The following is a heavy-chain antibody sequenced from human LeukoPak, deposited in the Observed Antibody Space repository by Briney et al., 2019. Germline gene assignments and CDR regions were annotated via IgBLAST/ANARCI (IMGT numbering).Heavy chain of an antibody. J-gene: IGHJ3*02. CDR2: IYYSGST. D-gene: IGHD3/OR15-3a*01. Sequence: GSLRLSCAASGFTFSSYSMNWVRQAPGKGLEWIGYIYYSGSTNYNPSLKSRVTISVDTSKNQFSLKLSSVTAADTAVYYCARHAGLDHAFDIWGQGTMVTVSS. V-gene: IGHV4-59*08. CDR1: GFTFSSYS. CDR3: ARHAGLDHAFDI.